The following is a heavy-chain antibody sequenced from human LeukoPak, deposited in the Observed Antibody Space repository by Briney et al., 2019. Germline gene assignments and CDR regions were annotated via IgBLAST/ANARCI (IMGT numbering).Heavy chain of an antibody. CDR1: GYTFTSYY. J-gene: IGHJ3*02. CDR3: ARGVNYYDSSGYYFSPGTPELEPGDAFDI. D-gene: IGHD3-22*01. CDR2: INPSGGST. V-gene: IGHV1-46*01. Sequence: ASVKVSCKASGYTFTSYYMHWVRQAPGQGLEWMGIINPSGGSTSYAQKFQGRVTMTRDMSTSTVYMELSSLRSEDTAVHYCARGVNYYDSSGYYFSPGTPELEPGDAFDIWGQGTMVTVSS.